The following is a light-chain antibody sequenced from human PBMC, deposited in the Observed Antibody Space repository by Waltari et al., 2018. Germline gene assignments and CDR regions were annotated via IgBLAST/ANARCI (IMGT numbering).Light chain of an antibody. CDR2: GAS. V-gene: IGKV3-15*01. J-gene: IGKJ1*01. Sequence: EIVMTQSPATLSVSPGERATLSCRASQSISFNLAWYQQKPGQAPRLLIYGASTRATGIPARFSGSGSGTDFSLTISSLQSEDFAVYYYQQYNTGPPCTFGQGTKVEVK. CDR3: QQYNTGPPCT. CDR1: QSISFN.